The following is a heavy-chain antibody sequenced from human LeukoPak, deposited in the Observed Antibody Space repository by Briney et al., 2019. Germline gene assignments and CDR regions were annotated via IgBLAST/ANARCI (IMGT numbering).Heavy chain of an antibody. J-gene: IGHJ3*02. D-gene: IGHD5/OR15-5a*01. V-gene: IGHV4-59*08. CDR2: IHYRGST. CDR1: GGSISSYY. CDR3: ARHSVASATNDAFDI. Sequence: NTSETLSLTCTVSGGSISSYYWSWIRQPPGKGLEWIGYIHYRGSTNYNPSLKSRVTISVDTSKNQFSLKLSSVTAADTAVYYCARHSVASATNDAFDIWGQGTMVTVSS.